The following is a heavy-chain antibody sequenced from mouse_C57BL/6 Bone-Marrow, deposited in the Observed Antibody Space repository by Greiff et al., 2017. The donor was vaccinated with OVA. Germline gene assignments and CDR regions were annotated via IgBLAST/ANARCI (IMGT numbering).Heavy chain of an antibody. D-gene: IGHD2-1*01. CDR3: ARYSNYDAMDY. V-gene: IGHV7-3*01. J-gene: IGHJ4*01. CDR1: GFTFTDYY. CDR2: IRNKANGYTT. Sequence: EVQLMESGGGLVQPGGSLSLSCAASGFTFTDYYMSWVRQPPGKALEWLGFIRNKANGYTTEYSASVKGRFTISRDNSQSILYLQMNAVRAEDRATYYCARYSNYDAMDYWGQGTSVTVSS.